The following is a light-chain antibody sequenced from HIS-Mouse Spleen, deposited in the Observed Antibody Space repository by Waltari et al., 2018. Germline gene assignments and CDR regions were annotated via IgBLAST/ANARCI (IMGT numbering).Light chain of an antibody. Sequence: QSALTQPASVSGSPGQSITISCTGTSSAVGGYNLVSWYQQHPGKAPKLMIYEGSKRPSGVSNRFSGSKSGNTASLTISGLQAEDEADYYCCSYAGSSLWVFGGGTKLTVL. V-gene: IGLV2-23*01. J-gene: IGLJ3*02. CDR2: EGS. CDR1: SSAVGGYNL. CDR3: CSYAGSSLWV.